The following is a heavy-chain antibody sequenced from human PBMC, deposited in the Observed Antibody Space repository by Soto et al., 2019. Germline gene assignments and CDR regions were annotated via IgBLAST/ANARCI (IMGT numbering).Heavy chain of an antibody. CDR1: TGSITSGDYF. CDR3: AGVVVGATRQTGSDH. V-gene: IGHV4-39*01. CDR2: MHSSGGT. D-gene: IGHD2-15*01. Sequence: QLLESGPGLVKPSETLSLTCTVSTGSITSGDYFWGWIRQPPGKGLEFIGSMHSSGGTYYSPSLKRRVSISMEKSKHQFTLKLTSVTTADTAGYFCAGVVVGATRQTGSDHWGQGTLVTVS. J-gene: IGHJ4*02.